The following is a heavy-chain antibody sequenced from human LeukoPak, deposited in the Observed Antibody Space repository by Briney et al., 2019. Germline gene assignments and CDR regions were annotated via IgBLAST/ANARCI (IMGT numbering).Heavy chain of an antibody. Sequence: SQTLSLTCTVSGGSISSGGYYWSWIRQHPGKGLEWIGYIYYSGSTYYNPSLKSRVTISVDTSKNQFSLKLSSVTAADTAVYYCARGLYYDFWSGYRKGYYYYGMDVWGQGTTVTVSS. D-gene: IGHD3-3*01. CDR2: IYYSGST. V-gene: IGHV4-31*03. CDR3: ARGLYYDFWSGYRKGYYYYGMDV. CDR1: GGSISSGGYY. J-gene: IGHJ6*02.